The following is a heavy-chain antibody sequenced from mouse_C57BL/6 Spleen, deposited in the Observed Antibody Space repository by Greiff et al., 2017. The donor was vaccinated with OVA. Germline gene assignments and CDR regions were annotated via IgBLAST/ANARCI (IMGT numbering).Heavy chain of an antibody. D-gene: IGHD1-2*01. V-gene: IGHV1-26*01. CDR1: GSTFTDYY. CDR3: AIGSSLYGGYFDV. Sequence: VQLQQSGPELVKPGASVKISCKASGSTFTDYYMNWVKQSHGKSLEWIGDINPKTGGTRHNQKFKGKATLTVDTSSNTVYMELRSLTSVYSSVNYFAIGSSLYGGYFDVWGTGTTVTVSS. CDR2: INPKTGGT. J-gene: IGHJ1*03.